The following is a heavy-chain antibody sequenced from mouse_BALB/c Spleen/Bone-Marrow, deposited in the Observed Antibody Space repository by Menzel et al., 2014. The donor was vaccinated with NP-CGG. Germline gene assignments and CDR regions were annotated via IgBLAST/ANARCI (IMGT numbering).Heavy chain of an antibody. CDR3: ARVEDGYYVRAMDY. V-gene: IGHV5-6-5*01. D-gene: IGHD2-3*01. Sequence: EVKVVESGGGLVKPGGSLKLSCAASGFTFSSYAMSWVRQTPEKRLEWVASISSGGSTYYPDIVKGRFTISRDNARNILYLQMSSLRAEDTAMYYCARVEDGYYVRAMDYWGQRTSVTVSS. CDR2: ISSGGST. CDR1: GFTFSSYA. J-gene: IGHJ4*01.